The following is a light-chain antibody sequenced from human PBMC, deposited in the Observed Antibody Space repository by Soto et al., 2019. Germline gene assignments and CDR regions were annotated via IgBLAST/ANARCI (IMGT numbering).Light chain of an antibody. V-gene: IGKV1-33*01. Sequence: DIQMTQSPSSLSASVGDRVTITCQASQDISNYLNWYQQKPGEAPKLLIYDASNLETGVPSRFSGSGSGTDFTFTISSLQPEDIATYYCQQYDNLRPITFGQGTRLEIK. CDR3: QQYDNLRPIT. CDR1: QDISNY. CDR2: DAS. J-gene: IGKJ5*01.